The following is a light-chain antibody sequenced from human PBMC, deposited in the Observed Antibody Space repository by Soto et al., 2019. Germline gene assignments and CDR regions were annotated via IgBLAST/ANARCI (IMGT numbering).Light chain of an antibody. J-gene: IGKJ1*01. V-gene: IGKV2-28*01. CDR3: MQALETAPWT. CDR2: QTS. CDR1: QSLLFSDGYTY. Sequence: DIVLTQSPLYLPVTPGEPASISCRSSQSLLFSDGYTYLDWYLQRPGQSPHLLIYQTSNRSSGVPDRFSSSGSGSEFTLRISRVESEDVGVYYCMQALETAPWTFGQGTKVDIK.